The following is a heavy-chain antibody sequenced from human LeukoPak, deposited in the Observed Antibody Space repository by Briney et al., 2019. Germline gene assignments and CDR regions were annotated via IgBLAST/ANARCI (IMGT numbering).Heavy chain of an antibody. CDR1: GGSISSSSYY. J-gene: IGHJ5*02. CDR2: IYYSGST. Sequence: SETLSLTCTVSGGSISSSSYYWGWIRQPPGKGLEWIGSIYYSGSTYYNPSLKSRVTISVDTSKNQFSLKLSSVTAADTAVYYCAGRYYDFWSGLKWFDPWGQGTLVTVSS. V-gene: IGHV4-39*07. D-gene: IGHD3-3*01. CDR3: AGRYYDFWSGLKWFDP.